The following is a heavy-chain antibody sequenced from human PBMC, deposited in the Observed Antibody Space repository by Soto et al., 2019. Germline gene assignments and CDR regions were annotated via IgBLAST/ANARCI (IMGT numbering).Heavy chain of an antibody. CDR2: ISGSGGST. D-gene: IGHD3-10*01. CDR1: GFTISSYA. V-gene: IGHV3-23*01. Sequence: EVQLLESGGGLVQPGGSLRLSCAASGFTISSYAMYWVRQAPGKGLEWVSAISGSGGSTYYADSVKGRFTISRDNSKNTLYLQMNSLRAEDTAVYYCAKDTPGLYYGMDVWGQGTTVTVSS. J-gene: IGHJ6*02. CDR3: AKDTPGLYYGMDV.